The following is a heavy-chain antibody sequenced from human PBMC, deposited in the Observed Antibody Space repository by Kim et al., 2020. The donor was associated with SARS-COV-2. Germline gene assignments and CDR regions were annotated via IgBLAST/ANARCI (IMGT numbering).Heavy chain of an antibody. J-gene: IGHJ3*02. V-gene: IGHV1-2*02. CDR3: AIPRITSLPWGAFDI. D-gene: IGHD3-3*01. Sequence: ASVKVSCKASGYTFTGYYMHWVRQAPGQGLEWMGWINPNSGGTNYAQKFQGRVTMTRDTSISTAYMELSRLRSDDTAVYYCAIPRITSLPWGAFDIWGQGTMVTVSS. CDR2: INPNSGGT. CDR1: GYTFTGYY.